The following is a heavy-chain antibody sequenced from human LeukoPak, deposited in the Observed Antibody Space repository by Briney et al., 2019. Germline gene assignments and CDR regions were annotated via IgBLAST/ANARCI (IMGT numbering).Heavy chain of an antibody. J-gene: IGHJ5*02. CDR1: GYSISSGYY. CDR2: IYHSGNT. V-gene: IGHV4-38-2*02. CDR3: ARAFRMYALHNWFDP. Sequence: SETLSLTCTVSGYSISSGYYWAWIRQPPGKGLQWIGNIYHSGNTYYNPSLKSRVSISVDTSKNQFALKLSSVTAADTAVYYCARAFRMYALHNWFDPWGQGTPVTVSS. D-gene: IGHD2-8*01.